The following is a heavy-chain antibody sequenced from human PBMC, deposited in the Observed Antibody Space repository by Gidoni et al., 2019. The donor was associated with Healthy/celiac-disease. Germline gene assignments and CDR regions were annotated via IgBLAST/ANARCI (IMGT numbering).Heavy chain of an antibody. CDR2: IIPIFGTE. CDR3: TDSSSWSYWYFDL. J-gene: IGHJ2*01. CDR1: GGTFSSYA. D-gene: IGHD6-13*01. Sequence: QVQLVQSGAEVKKPGSSVKVSCKASGGTFSSYAISWVRQAPGQGLEWIGGIIPIFGTENDEQKFQGRVTITADKSTSTAYMELSSLRSEDTAVYYCTDSSSWSYWYFDLWGRGTLVTVSS. V-gene: IGHV1-69*06.